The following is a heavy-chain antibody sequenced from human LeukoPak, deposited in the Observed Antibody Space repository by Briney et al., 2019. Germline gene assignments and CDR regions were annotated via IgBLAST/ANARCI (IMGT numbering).Heavy chain of an antibody. V-gene: IGHV1-18*01. CDR2: ISSYNGDT. CDR3: ARDRGSVASDAFDI. J-gene: IGHJ3*02. D-gene: IGHD5-12*01. CDR1: GYTFTRHG. Sequence: ASVKVSCKASGYTFTRHGISWVRQAPGQGLEWMGWISSYNGDTKYAQNFQGRVAITTDTSTTTAYMELRSLRSDDTAVYYCARDRGSVASDAFDIWGQGTMVTVSS.